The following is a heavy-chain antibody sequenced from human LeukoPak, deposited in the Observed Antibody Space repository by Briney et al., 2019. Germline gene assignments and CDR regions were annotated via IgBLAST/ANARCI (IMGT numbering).Heavy chain of an antibody. CDR3: AKGALVTTRSWFDP. D-gene: IGHD4-17*01. V-gene: IGHV3-23*01. CDR1: GFTFKNYA. J-gene: IGHJ5*02. CDR2: ISGGGGST. Sequence: GGSLRLSCTASGFTFKNYAMNWVRQAPGKGLEWVSVISGGGGSTYYGVSGKGRFTISRDNSNNTLYLQMNSLRAEDTAVYYCAKGALVTTRSWFDPWGQGTLVTVSS.